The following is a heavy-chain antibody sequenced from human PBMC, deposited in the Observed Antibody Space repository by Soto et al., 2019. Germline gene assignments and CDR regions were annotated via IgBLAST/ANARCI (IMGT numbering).Heavy chain of an antibody. D-gene: IGHD3-10*01. CDR3: ARGRYYGSGSYLHYYYYYGMDV. Sequence: KPSETLSLTCAVYGGSFSGYYWSWIRQPPGKGLEWIGEINHSGSTNYNPSLKSRVTISVDTSKNQFSLKLSSVTAADTAVYYCARGRYYGSGSYLHYYYYYGMDVWGQGTTVTVSS. CDR2: INHSGST. CDR1: GGSFSGYY. V-gene: IGHV4-34*01. J-gene: IGHJ6*02.